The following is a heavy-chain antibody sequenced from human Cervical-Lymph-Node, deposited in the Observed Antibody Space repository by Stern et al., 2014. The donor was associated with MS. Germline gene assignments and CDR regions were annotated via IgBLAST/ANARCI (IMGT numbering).Heavy chain of an antibody. D-gene: IGHD5-12*01. V-gene: IGHV4-61*02. CDR2: VYPSGTT. Sequence: QLQLQESGPGLVKPSQTLSLTCTVSGASVSVGSFYWSWIRQSAGKGLQWIGRVYPSGTTNYTPPLQRRVPVSMDTSKTHFSLKLPSVTAADTAVYYCASGYSGFDCFDYWGQGILVTVSS. CDR3: ASGYSGFDCFDY. J-gene: IGHJ4*02. CDR1: GASVSVGSFY.